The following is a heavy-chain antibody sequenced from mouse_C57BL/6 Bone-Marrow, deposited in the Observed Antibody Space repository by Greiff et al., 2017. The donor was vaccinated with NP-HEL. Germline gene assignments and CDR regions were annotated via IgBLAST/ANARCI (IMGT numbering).Heavy chain of an antibody. D-gene: IGHD2-10*02. CDR2: IHPNSGST. V-gene: IGHV1-64*01. CDR1: GYTFTSYW. CDR3: ARYGNYVDAMDY. Sequence: VQLQQPGAELVKPGASVKLSCKASGYTFTSYWMHWVKQRPGQGLEWIGMIHPNSGSTNYNEKFKSKATLTVDKSSSTAYMQLSSLTSEDSAVYYCARYGNYVDAMDYWGQGTSATVSS. J-gene: IGHJ4*01.